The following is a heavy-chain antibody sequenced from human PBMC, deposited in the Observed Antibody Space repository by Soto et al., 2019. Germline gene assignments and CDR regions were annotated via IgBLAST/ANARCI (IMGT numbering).Heavy chain of an antibody. CDR2: ISSNGGST. J-gene: IGHJ3*02. Sequence: GGSLRLSCSASGFTFSSYAMHWVRQAPGKGLEYVSAISSNGGSTYYADSVKGRFTISRDNSKNILYLQMSSLRAEDTAVYYCVKGSLMYYYDSSGYFFGYAFDIWGQGTMVTVSS. V-gene: IGHV3-64D*08. CDR1: GFTFSSYA. D-gene: IGHD3-22*01. CDR3: VKGSLMYYYDSSGYFFGYAFDI.